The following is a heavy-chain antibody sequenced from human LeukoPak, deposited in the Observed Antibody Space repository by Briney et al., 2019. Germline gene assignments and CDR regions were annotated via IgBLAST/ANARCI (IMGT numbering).Heavy chain of an antibody. Sequence: SETLSLTCTVSGGSISSYYWSWIRQPPGKGLEWIGYIYYSGSTNYNPSLKSRVTISVDTSKNQFSLKLSSVTAADTAVYYCARADYYDSNGFDYWGQGALVTVSS. J-gene: IGHJ4*02. CDR2: IYYSGST. D-gene: IGHD3-22*01. CDR1: GGSISSYY. V-gene: IGHV4-59*01. CDR3: ARADYYDSNGFDY.